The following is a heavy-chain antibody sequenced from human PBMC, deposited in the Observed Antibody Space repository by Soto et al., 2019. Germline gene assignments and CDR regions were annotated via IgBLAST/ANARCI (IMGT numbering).Heavy chain of an antibody. V-gene: IGHV3-30*18. CDR2: ISYDGSNK. D-gene: IGHD2-15*01. Sequence: QVQLVESGGGVVQPGRSRRLSCAASGFTFSSYGMHWVRQAPGKGLEWVAVISYDGSNKYYADSAKGRFTISRDNSKNALYLQMSSLRAEDTAVYYCAKETYSGPLDYWGQGTLVTVSS. J-gene: IGHJ4*02. CDR3: AKETYSGPLDY. CDR1: GFTFSSYG.